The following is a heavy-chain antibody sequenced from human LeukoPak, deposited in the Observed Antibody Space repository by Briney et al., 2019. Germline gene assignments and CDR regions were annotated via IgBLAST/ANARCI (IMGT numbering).Heavy chain of an antibody. V-gene: IGHV1-24*01. Sequence: ASVKVSCKVSGYTLTELSMHWVRQAPGKGLEWMGGFDPEDGETIYAQKFQGRVTMTRDTSTSTVYMELSSLRSEDTAVYYCARARGYCSSTSCYGGYYYGMDVWGQGTTVTVSS. CDR3: ARARGYCSSTSCYGGYYYGMDV. CDR2: FDPEDGET. J-gene: IGHJ6*02. D-gene: IGHD2-2*01. CDR1: GYTLTELS.